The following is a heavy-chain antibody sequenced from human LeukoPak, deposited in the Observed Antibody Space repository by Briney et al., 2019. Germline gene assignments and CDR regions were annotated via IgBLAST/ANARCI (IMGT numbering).Heavy chain of an antibody. CDR2: IHYSGIT. CDR1: GGSISSYY. V-gene: IGHV4-59*01. Sequence: SETLSLNCSVPGGSISSYYWSWIRQPPRQELERTGNIHYSGITNYNPFLKSRVTISVDTSKIQFSLRVSSVTAADTAVYYCARGTYRSGNYYSGIFDYWGQGTLVTVSS. J-gene: IGHJ4*02. D-gene: IGHD3-10*01. CDR3: ARGTYRSGNYYSGIFDY.